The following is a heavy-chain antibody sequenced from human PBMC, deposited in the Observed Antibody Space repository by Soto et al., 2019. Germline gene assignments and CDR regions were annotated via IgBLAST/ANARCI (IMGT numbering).Heavy chain of an antibody. CDR2: IYHSGST. Sequence: SETLSLTCAVSSGSISSSNWWSWVRQPPGKGLEWIGEIYHSGSTNYNPSLKSRVTISGDKSKNQFSLKLSSVTAADTAVYYCARDRKVGTMVRGVRKSLGFDYWGQGTLVTVSS. D-gene: IGHD3-10*01. V-gene: IGHV4-4*02. CDR1: SGSISSSNW. J-gene: IGHJ4*02. CDR3: ARDRKVGTMVRGVRKSLGFDY.